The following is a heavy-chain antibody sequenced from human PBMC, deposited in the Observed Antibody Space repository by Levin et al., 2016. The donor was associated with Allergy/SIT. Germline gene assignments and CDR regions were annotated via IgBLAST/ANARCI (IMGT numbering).Heavy chain of an antibody. J-gene: IGHJ4*02. V-gene: IGHV4-59*01. D-gene: IGHD6-13*01. CDR3: AGGLSSSWYPV. Sequence: WIRQPPGKGLEWIGYIYSNGGTNYNPSLKSRVTISVDTSKNQFSLKLSSVTAADTAMYYCAGGLSSSWYPVWGQGTLVTVSS. CDR2: IYSNGGT.